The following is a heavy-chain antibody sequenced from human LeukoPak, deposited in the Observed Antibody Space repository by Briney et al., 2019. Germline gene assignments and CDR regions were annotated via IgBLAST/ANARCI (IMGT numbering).Heavy chain of an antibody. Sequence: GGSLRLSCATSGFTFSSYAMSWVRQAPGKGLEWVSTIVGDAGVTYYADPAKGRFTISRDNSKNTLFLQMNSLRAEDTAVYHCAKDTPLTAYTSGWSRNSFDYWGQGSLVTVSS. V-gene: IGHV3-23*01. CDR1: GFTFSSYA. D-gene: IGHD6-19*01. CDR2: IVGDAGVT. J-gene: IGHJ4*02. CDR3: AKDTPLTAYTSGWSRNSFDY.